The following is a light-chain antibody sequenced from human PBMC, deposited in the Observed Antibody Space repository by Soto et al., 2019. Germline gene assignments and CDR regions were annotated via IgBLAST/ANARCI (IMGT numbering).Light chain of an antibody. V-gene: IGKV3-20*01. CDR2: SAS. Sequence: IVLTQSPGGLSWSRGEKTTLFCRASQIGGSSYFGWYQHIPGQPPRLPIYSASSRATGIPDRFSRSGSGTDFTLTITRLEPEDFAVYYCQQYGSSPWTFGQGTKVDIK. CDR1: QIGGSSY. J-gene: IGKJ1*01. CDR3: QQYGSSPWT.